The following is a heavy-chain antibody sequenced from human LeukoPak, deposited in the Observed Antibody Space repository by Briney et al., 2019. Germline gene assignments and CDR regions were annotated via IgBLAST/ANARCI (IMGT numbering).Heavy chain of an antibody. CDR2: ISGSGGST. V-gene: IGHV3-23*01. Sequence: GGSLRLSCAASGFTFSSYAMSWVRQAPGKGLEWASAISGSGGSTYYADSVKGRFTISRDNSKNTLYLQMNSLRAEDTAVYYCAKDRRSGVRGVVFGYWGQGTLVTVSS. D-gene: IGHD3-10*01. CDR1: GFTFSSYA. CDR3: AKDRRSGVRGVVFGY. J-gene: IGHJ4*02.